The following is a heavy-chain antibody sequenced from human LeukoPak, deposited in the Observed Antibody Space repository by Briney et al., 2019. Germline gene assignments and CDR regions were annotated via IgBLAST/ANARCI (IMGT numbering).Heavy chain of an antibody. CDR1: GGSFSDYY. CDR3: ARMYYYDSSGHYGYNWFDP. J-gene: IGHJ5*02. D-gene: IGHD3-22*01. V-gene: IGHV4-34*01. Sequence: SETLSLTCAVYGGSFSDYYWSWIRQPPGKGLEWIGEINHSGSTYYNPSLKSRVTVSVDTSKNQFSLRLTSVTAADTAVYYCARMYYYDSSGHYGYNWFDPWGQGTLVTVSS. CDR2: INHSGST.